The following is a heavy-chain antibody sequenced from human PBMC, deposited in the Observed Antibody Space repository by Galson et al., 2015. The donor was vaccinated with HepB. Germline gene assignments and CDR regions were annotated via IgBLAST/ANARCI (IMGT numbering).Heavy chain of an antibody. V-gene: IGHV1-18*04. CDR2: ISAYNGST. J-gene: IGHJ4*02. CDR1: GYTFTSYG. D-gene: IGHD3-10*01. Sequence: SVKVSCKASGYTFTSYGISWVRQAPGQGLEWMGWISAYNGSTNYAQKLQGRVTMTTDTSTSTAYMELRSLRSDDTAVYYCARDRAPHDPLDYWGQGTLVTVSS. CDR3: ARDRAPHDPLDY.